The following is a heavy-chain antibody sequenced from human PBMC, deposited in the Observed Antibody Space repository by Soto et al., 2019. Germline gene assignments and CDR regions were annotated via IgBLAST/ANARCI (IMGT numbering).Heavy chain of an antibody. CDR2: ISSSSSTI. Sequence: GGSLRLSCAASGFTFSSYSMNWVRQAPGKGLEWVSYISSSSSTIYYAETVKGRFTISRDNAKNSLYLQMNSLRAEDMAVYYCARVVRYCSGGSCYGYYMDVWGKGTTVTVSS. J-gene: IGHJ6*03. CDR1: GFTFSSYS. D-gene: IGHD2-15*01. V-gene: IGHV3-48*01. CDR3: ARVVRYCSGGSCYGYYMDV.